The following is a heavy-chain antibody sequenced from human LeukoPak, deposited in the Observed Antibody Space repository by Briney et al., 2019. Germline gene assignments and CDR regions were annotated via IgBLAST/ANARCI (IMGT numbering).Heavy chain of an antibody. CDR3: ARDKIADGAFDI. Sequence: PSETLSLTCTVSGYSISSGYYWGWIRQPPGKGLEWIGSIYHSGSTNYNPSLKSRVTISVDTSKNQFSLKLSSVTAADTAVYYCARDKIADGAFDIWGQGTMVTVSS. V-gene: IGHV4-38-2*02. J-gene: IGHJ3*02. CDR2: IYHSGST. CDR1: GYSISSGYY. D-gene: IGHD6-13*01.